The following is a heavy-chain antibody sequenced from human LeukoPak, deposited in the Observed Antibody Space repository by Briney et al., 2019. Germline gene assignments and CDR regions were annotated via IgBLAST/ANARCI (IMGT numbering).Heavy chain of an antibody. CDR2: ISGSGGST. J-gene: IGHJ3*02. D-gene: IGHD5-18*01. Sequence: ETLSLTCTVSGGSISSSSYYWGWIRQPPGKGLEWVSAISGSGGSTYYADSVKGRFTISRDNSKNTLYLQMNSLRAEDTAVYYCAKDGRYSYGPEPAFDIWGQGTMVTVSS. CDR1: GGSISSSSYY. V-gene: IGHV3-23*01. CDR3: AKDGRYSYGPEPAFDI.